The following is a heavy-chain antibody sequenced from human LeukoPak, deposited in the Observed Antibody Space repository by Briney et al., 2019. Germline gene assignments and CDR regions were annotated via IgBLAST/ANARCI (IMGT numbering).Heavy chain of an antibody. CDR1: GGSFSGYY. V-gene: IGHV4-34*01. D-gene: IGHD2-2*01. CDR2: INHSGST. Sequence: PSETLSLTCAVYGGSFSGYYWSWIRQPPGKGLEWIGEINHSGSTNYNPSLKSRVTISVDTSKNQFSLKLSSVTAADTAVYYCARGRVVPALTYYYGMDVWGQGTTVTVSS. CDR3: ARGRVVPALTYYYGMDV. J-gene: IGHJ6*02.